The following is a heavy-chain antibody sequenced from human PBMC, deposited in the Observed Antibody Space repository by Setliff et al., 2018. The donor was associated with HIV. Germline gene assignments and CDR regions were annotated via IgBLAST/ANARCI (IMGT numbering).Heavy chain of an antibody. J-gene: IGHJ3*02. V-gene: IGHV4-59*08. CDR1: GGSISSYY. CDR3: ARHSSVRTWGTSDAFDI. CDR2: IYYSGST. Sequence: SETLSLTCTVSGGSISSYYWSWIRQPPGKGLEWIGYIYYSGSTNYNPSLKSRITISVDMSKNQFSLKLSSVTAADTAVYYCARHSSVRTWGTSDAFDIWGQGTMVTVSS. D-gene: IGHD1-7*01.